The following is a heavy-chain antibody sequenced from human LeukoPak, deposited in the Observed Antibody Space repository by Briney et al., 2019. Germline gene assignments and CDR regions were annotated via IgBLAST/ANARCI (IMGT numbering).Heavy chain of an antibody. V-gene: IGHV3-21*01. D-gene: IGHD6-13*01. CDR2: ISSSSSYI. CDR1: GFIFSDYT. J-gene: IGHJ4*02. CDR3: AKTASSSWGYFDY. Sequence: GGSLRLSCAASGFIFSDYTMNWVRQAPGKGLEWVSSISSSSSYIYYADSVKGRFTISRDNAKNSLYLQMNSLRAEDTAVYYCAKTASSSWGYFDYWGQGTLVTVSS.